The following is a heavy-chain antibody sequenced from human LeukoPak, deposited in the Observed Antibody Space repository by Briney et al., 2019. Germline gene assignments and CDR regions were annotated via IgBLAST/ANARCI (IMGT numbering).Heavy chain of an antibody. CDR3: TLSFWTYYYDSSGQLDY. CDR2: IYTSGST. CDR1: GGSISSYY. J-gene: IGHJ4*02. V-gene: IGHV4-4*07. Sequence: SETLSLTCTVSGGSISSYYWSWIRQPAGKGLEWIGRIYTSGSTNYNPSLKSRVTMSADTSKNHFSLKLSSVTAADTAVYYCTLSFWTYYYDSSGQLDYWGQGTLVTVSS. D-gene: IGHD3-22*01.